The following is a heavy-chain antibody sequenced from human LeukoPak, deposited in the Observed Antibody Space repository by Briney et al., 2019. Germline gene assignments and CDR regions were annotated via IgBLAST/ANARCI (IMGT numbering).Heavy chain of an antibody. CDR1: GGSISSYY. V-gene: IGHV4-59*01. Sequence: SETLSLTCTVSGGSISSYYWSWLRQPPGKGLEWIGYIYYSGSTNYNPSLKSRVTISVDTSKNQFSLKLSSVTAADTAVYYCARNSPYDSSGYFLDYWGQGTLVTVSS. D-gene: IGHD3-22*01. CDR2: IYYSGST. J-gene: IGHJ4*02. CDR3: ARNSPYDSSGYFLDY.